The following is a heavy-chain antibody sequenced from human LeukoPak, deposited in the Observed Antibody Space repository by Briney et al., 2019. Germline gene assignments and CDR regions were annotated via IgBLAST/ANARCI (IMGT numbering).Heavy chain of an antibody. V-gene: IGHV3-48*01. J-gene: IGHJ4*02. D-gene: IGHD3-22*01. CDR2: ISSTSSTI. CDR3: ARDYYDSGGYYYGAS. Sequence: GGSLRLSCAASGFTFSSYSMIWVRQAPGKGLEWVSYISSTSSTIYYADSVKGRFTISRDNAKNSLYLQMNSPRAEDTAVYYCARDYYDSGGYYYGASWGQGTLVTVSS. CDR1: GFTFSSYS.